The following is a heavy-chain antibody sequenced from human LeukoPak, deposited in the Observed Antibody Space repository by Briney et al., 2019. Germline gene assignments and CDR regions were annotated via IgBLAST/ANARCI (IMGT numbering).Heavy chain of an antibody. Sequence: SETLSLTCTVSGGSISSYYWSWIRQPPGKGLEWIGYIYYSGSTNYNPSLKSRVTISVETSKNQFSLKLSSVTAADTAVYYCARQPFTIFGVVITGNAFDIWGQGTVVTVSS. V-gene: IGHV4-59*08. CDR1: GGSISSYY. CDR2: IYYSGST. J-gene: IGHJ3*02. D-gene: IGHD3-3*01. CDR3: ARQPFTIFGVVITGNAFDI.